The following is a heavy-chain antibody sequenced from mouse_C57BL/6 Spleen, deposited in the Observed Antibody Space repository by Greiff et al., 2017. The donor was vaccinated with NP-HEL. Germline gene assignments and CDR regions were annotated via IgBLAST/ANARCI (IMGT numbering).Heavy chain of an antibody. V-gene: IGHV1-64*01. J-gene: IGHJ1*03. D-gene: IGHD1-1*01. CDR3: ARPSYYYGSSYWYFDV. CDR2: IHPNSGST. CDR1: GYTFTSYW. Sequence: QVQLQQPGAELVKPGASVKLSCKASGYTFTSYWMHWVKQRPGQGLEWIGMIHPNSGSTNYNEKFKSKATLTVDKSSSTAYMQLSSLTSEDSAVYYCARPSYYYGSSYWYFDVWGTGTTVTVSS.